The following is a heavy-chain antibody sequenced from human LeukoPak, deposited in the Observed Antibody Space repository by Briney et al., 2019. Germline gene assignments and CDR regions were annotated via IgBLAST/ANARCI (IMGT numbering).Heavy chain of an antibody. CDR3: AKGITIFGGFDY. CDR1: GFTFNSYA. CDR2: VSGSGGST. J-gene: IGHJ4*02. Sequence: PGGSLRLSCAASGFTFNSYAMSWVRQAPGKGLEWVSVVSGSGGSTYYADSVKGRFTISRDNSKNTLYLQMNSLRAEDTAVYYCAKGITIFGGFDYWGQGTLVAVSS. D-gene: IGHD3-3*01. V-gene: IGHV3-23*01.